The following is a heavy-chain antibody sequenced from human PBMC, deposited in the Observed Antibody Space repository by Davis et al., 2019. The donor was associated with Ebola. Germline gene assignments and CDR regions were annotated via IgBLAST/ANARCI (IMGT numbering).Heavy chain of an antibody. J-gene: IGHJ6*02. CDR1: GFTFSSYG. D-gene: IGHD5-18*01. CDR2: ISYDGSNK. V-gene: IGHV3-30*18. Sequence: GESLKISCAASGFTFSSYGMHWVRQAPGKGLEWVAVISYDGSNKYYADSVKGRFTISRDNSKNTLYLQMNSLRAEDTAVYYCAKGYSYDLRWSFYYYGMDVWGQGTTVTVSS. CDR3: AKGYSYDLRWSFYYYGMDV.